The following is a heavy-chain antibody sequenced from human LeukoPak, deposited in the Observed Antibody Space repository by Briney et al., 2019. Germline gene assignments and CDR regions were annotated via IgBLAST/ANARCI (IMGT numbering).Heavy chain of an antibody. D-gene: IGHD3-10*01. CDR3: ARELVRGVIITYNYYYGMDV. J-gene: IGHJ6*02. Sequence: SVKVSGKASGYTFTGYYMHWVRQAPGQGLEWMGWINPNSGGTKYAQKFQGRVTMTRDTSISTAYMELSRLRSDDTAVYYCARELVRGVIITYNYYYGMDVWGQGTTVTVSS. CDR1: GYTFTGYY. CDR2: INPNSGGT. V-gene: IGHV1-2*02.